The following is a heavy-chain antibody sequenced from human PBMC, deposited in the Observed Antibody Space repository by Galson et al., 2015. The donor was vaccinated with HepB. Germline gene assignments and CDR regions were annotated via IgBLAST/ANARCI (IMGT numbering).Heavy chain of an antibody. V-gene: IGHV3-23*01. CDR1: GFTFSDYA. CDR3: AKRAVTTVAYYFDY. J-gene: IGHJ4*02. CDR2: ITASSGTT. Sequence: SLRLSCAASGFTFSDYAMAWVRQAPGKGLEFVSAITASSGTTHYADSVEGRFIILRDNSKNTLYLHLSSLRAEDTALYYCAKRAVTTVAYYFDYWGQGTLVTVSS. D-gene: IGHD4-23*01.